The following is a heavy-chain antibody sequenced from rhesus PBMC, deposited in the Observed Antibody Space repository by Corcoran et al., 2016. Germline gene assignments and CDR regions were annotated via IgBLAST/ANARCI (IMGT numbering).Heavy chain of an antibody. CDR3: TRHPYPYGSWDV. J-gene: IGHJ5-2*01. CDR2: IGGTGGDA. Sequence: QVQLQESGPGLMKPSETLSLTCVVSGVPICSYNWWTWFRQSSGKGLVWIGMIGGTGGDAYYNPSLGSRVTISRDTSKNQFSLILKSVPAADTAVYHCTRHPYPYGSWDVWGRDFWSPSPQ. D-gene: IGHD3-9*01. V-gene: IGHV4-65*02. CDR1: GVPICSYNW.